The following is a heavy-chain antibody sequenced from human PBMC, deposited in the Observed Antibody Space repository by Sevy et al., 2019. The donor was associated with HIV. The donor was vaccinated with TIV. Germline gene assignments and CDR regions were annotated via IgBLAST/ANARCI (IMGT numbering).Heavy chain of an antibody. J-gene: IGHJ4*02. V-gene: IGHV3-30-3*01. Sequence: GGSLRLSCEASGFTFSSHAMHWVRQAPGKGLEWVAVISYDGSNKYYADSGKGRFTISRDNSKNTLYLEMNSLRAEDTAVNYCASLGGGSYSGLPHDYWGQGTLVTVSS. CDR2: ISYDGSNK. D-gene: IGHD1-26*01. CDR3: ASLGGGSYSGLPHDY. CDR1: GFTFSSHA.